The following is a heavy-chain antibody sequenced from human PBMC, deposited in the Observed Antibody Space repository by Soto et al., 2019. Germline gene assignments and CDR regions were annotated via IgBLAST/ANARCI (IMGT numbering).Heavy chain of an antibody. CDR3: AGGRTYYYDSSGYSRYFDL. D-gene: IGHD3-22*01. J-gene: IGHJ2*01. CDR1: GGSISSYY. Sequence: QVQLQESGPGPVKPSETLSLTCTVSGGSISSYYWSWIRQPPGKGLEWIGYIYYSGSTNYNPSLKGRVTISVDKSKKQFSLKLSSVTAADTAVYYCAGGRTYYYDSSGYSRYFDLWGRGTLVTVSS. CDR2: IYYSGST. V-gene: IGHV4-59*01.